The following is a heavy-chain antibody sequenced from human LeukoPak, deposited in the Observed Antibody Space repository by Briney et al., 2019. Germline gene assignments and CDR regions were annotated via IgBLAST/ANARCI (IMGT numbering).Heavy chain of an antibody. Sequence: PSETLSLTCTVSGGSISSGGYYWSWIRQHPGKGLEWIGYIYYSGSTYYNPSLKSRVTISVDTSKNQFSLKLSSVTAADTAVYYCARDGTGTSLYGMDVWGQGTTVTVSS. CDR1: GGSISSGGYY. CDR2: IYYSGST. D-gene: IGHD1-1*01. J-gene: IGHJ6*02. V-gene: IGHV4-31*03. CDR3: ARDGTGTSLYGMDV.